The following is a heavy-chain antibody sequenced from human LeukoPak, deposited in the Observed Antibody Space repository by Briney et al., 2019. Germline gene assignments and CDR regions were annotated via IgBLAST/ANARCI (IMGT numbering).Heavy chain of an antibody. CDR3: ARALAVVKNYFDP. CDR1: GGTFSSNA. D-gene: IGHD1-7*01. V-gene: IGHV1-69*06. CDR2: IIPMFGTT. Sequence: ASVKVSCKASGGTFSSNAIGWVRQAPGQGLEWMGGIIPMFGTTDYAPRFQGRVTITADKFTSTAYMELTSLGSEDTAVYYCARALAVVKNYFDPWGQGTLVTVSS. J-gene: IGHJ5*02.